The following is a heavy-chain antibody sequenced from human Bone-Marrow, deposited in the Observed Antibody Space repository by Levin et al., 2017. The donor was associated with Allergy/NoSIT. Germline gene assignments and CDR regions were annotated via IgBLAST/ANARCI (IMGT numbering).Heavy chain of an antibody. J-gene: IGHJ4*02. CDR3: ARLGGAFSGYDHLAGDF. CDR2: MYYTGST. CDR1: GGSISSSRHY. Sequence: SETLSLTCSVSGGSISSSRHYWAWIRQPPGKGLEWIGSMYYTGSTYYNASLKSRVTISADTSNIQFSLKMTSVTAADTAVYYCARLGGAFSGYDHLAGDFWGQGIPVTVSS. V-gene: IGHV4-39*01. D-gene: IGHD5-12*01.